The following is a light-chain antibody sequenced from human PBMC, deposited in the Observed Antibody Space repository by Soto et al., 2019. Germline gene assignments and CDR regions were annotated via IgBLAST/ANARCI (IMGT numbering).Light chain of an antibody. V-gene: IGKV3-20*01. CDR2: GAS. Sequence: DIVLTQSPGTLSLSPWLIASLSCMASQSVSSGHLAWYQQKPGQAPRLLIYGASNRATGIPDRFSGSGSGTDFTLTISRLEPEDFAVYYCQQYGSSPWTFGQGTKVDIK. CDR1: QSVSSGH. J-gene: IGKJ1*01. CDR3: QQYGSSPWT.